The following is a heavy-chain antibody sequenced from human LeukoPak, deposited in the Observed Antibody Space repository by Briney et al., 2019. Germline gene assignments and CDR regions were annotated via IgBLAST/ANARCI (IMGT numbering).Heavy chain of an antibody. CDR2: IYSGGST. CDR3: ARGGSHYYYYGMDV. CDR1: GFSFHTYS. J-gene: IGHJ6*02. V-gene: IGHV3-53*04. Sequence: SGGSLRLSCAASGFSFHTYSMNWVRQAPGKGLEWVSVIYSGGSTYYADSVKGRFTISRHNSKNTLYLQMNSLRAEDTAVYYCARGGSHYYYYGMDVWGQGTTVTVSS.